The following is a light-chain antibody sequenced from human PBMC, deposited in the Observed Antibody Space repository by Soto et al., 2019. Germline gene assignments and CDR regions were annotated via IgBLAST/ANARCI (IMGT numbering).Light chain of an antibody. CDR2: DAS. J-gene: IGKJ5*01. CDR3: QQRSDWGIT. V-gene: IGKV3-11*01. Sequence: VLTPSPATLSLSPVERATLSCRASQSVGSYLAWYQHKPGQAPRLLIYDASNRATGVPARFSGSGSGTDFTLTISSLEPEDFAVYYCQQRSDWGITFAQGTRLEIK. CDR1: QSVGSY.